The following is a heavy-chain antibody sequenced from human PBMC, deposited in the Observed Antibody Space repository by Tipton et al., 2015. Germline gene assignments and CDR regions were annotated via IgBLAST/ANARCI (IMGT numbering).Heavy chain of an antibody. CDR3: ARDLSGYYYYYGMDV. CDR2: INPDASEE. CDR1: GFAFNNYW. Sequence: SLRLSCAASGFAFNNYWMNWVRQAPGKGLEWVANINPDASEENYVDSVKGRFTISRDNAKNSLYMQMNSLRVEDTAVYYCARDLSGYYYYYGMDVWGQGTTVTVSS. V-gene: IGHV3-7*01. J-gene: IGHJ6*02.